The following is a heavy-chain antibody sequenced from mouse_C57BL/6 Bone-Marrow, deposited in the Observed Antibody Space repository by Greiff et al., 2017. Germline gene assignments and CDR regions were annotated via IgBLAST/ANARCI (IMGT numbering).Heavy chain of an antibody. V-gene: IGHV1-55*01. CDR1: GYTFTSYW. CDR3: ARDYDDYYWYFDV. CDR2: IYPGSGST. J-gene: IGHJ1*03. D-gene: IGHD2-3*01. Sequence: VQLQQSGAELVKPGASVKMSCKASGYTFTSYWITWVKQRPGQGLEWIGGIYPGSGSTNYNEKFKSKATLTVDTSSSTAYMQLSSLTSEDSAVYYCARDYDDYYWYFDVWGTGTTVTVSS.